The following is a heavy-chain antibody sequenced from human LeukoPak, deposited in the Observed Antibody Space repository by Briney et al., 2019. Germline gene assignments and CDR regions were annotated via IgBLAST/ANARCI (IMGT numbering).Heavy chain of an antibody. V-gene: IGHV1-2*06. D-gene: IGHD2-2*01. CDR3: ATLENIVAVPAGWFDP. J-gene: IGHJ5*02. Sequence: ASVKVSCKASGYTFTGYYMHWVRQAPGQGLEWMGRINPNSGGTNYAQKFQGRVTMTRDTSISTAYMELSRLRSDDTAVYYCATLENIVAVPAGWFDPWGQGTLVTVSS. CDR1: GYTFTGYY. CDR2: INPNSGGT.